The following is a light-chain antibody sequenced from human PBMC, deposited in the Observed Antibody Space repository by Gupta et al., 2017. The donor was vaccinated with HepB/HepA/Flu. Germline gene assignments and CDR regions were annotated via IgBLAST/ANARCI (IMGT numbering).Light chain of an antibody. V-gene: IGKV1-39*01. CDR2: AAS. CDR3: QQKDSTPWT. J-gene: IGKJ1*01. Sequence: DIQMTQSPSSPSASVGDRVTITCRASQSISSYLNWYQQKPGKAPKLLIYAASSMQSGVPSRFSGSGSGTDFTLTISRLQPEDFATYYCQQKDSTPWTFGQGTKVEIK. CDR1: QSISSY.